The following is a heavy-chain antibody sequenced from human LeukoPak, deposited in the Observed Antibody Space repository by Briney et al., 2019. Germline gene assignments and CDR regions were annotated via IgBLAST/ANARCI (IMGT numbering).Heavy chain of an antibody. D-gene: IGHD1-26*01. CDR3: ASQGIVGTTALFDY. CDR1: GFTFSSYW. Sequence: GGSLRLSCAASGFTFSSYWMNWVRQAPGKGLVWVSRIASDGSSTYYADSVKGRFTISRDNSKSTLYLQMDSLRAEDTAVYYCASQGIVGTTALFDYWGQGTLVTVSS. V-gene: IGHV3-74*01. CDR2: IASDGSST. J-gene: IGHJ4*02.